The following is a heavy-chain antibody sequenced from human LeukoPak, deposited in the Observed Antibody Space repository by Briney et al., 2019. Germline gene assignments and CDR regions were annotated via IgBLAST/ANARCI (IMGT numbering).Heavy chain of an antibody. J-gene: IGHJ6*02. Sequence: ESGGGLVKPGGSLRLSCAASGFTFSNAWMSWVRQAPGKGLEWVGRIKSKTDGGTTDYAAPVKGRFTISRDDSKNTLYLQMNSLRDEDTAVYYCARGGYCSGGSCYPAMDVWGQGTTVTVSS. V-gene: IGHV3-15*01. CDR3: ARGGYCSGGSCYPAMDV. D-gene: IGHD2-15*01. CDR1: GFTFSNAW. CDR2: IKSKTDGGTT.